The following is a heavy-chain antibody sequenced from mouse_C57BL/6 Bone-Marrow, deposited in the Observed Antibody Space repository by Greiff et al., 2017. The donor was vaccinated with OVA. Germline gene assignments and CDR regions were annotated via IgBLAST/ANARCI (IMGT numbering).Heavy chain of an antibody. V-gene: IGHV5-2*01. D-gene: IGHD2-5*01. CDR2: IHSDGGST. Sequence: EVKLMESGGGLVQPGESLKLSCESNEYEFPSHDMSWVRKTPEKRLELVAAIHSDGGSTYYPDTIERRFIISRDNTKKTLYLQMSSLRSEDTALYYCARHAIVTYWYFDVWGTGTTVTVSS. J-gene: IGHJ1*03. CDR1: EYEFPSHD. CDR3: ARHAIVTYWYFDV.